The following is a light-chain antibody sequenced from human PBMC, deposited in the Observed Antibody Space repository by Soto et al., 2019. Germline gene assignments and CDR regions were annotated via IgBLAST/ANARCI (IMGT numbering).Light chain of an antibody. CDR3: QQSYSTLEWT. CDR1: QSISRY. CDR2: AAS. V-gene: IGKV1-39*01. J-gene: IGKJ1*01. Sequence: DIQMTQSPSSLSASVGDRVTITCRASQSISRYLNWYQQKPGKAPKLLIYAASSLQSGVPSRFSGSGSGTDFTLTISSLQPEDFATYYCQQSYSTLEWTFGQGTKVDIK.